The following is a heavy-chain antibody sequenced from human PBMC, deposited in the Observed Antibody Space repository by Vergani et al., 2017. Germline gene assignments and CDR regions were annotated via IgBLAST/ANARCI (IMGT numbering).Heavy chain of an antibody. CDR3: AGGVYCTNGGWYTGSWAGWFDP. J-gene: IGHJ5*02. V-gene: IGHV4-31*03. Sequence: QVQLQESGPGLVKPSQTLSLTCTVSGGSISSGGYYWSWIRQHPGKGLEWMGYIYYRGSTYYNPSLKSRVTISVDSTKNQFSLKLSSVTAADTAVYYCAGGVYCTNGGWYTGSWAGWFDPWGQGTLVTVSS. CDR1: GGSISSGGYY. D-gene: IGHD2-8*01. CDR2: IYYRGST.